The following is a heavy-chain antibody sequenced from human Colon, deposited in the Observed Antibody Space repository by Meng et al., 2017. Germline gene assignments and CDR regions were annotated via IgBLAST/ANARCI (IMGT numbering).Heavy chain of an antibody. CDR3: VRQGMTSYSWGY. Sequence: VRLQGAGPGLVKPSGTLSLTCAVSSGSIRSSNWWSWVRQPPGKGLEWIGEISQSGTTYYNPSLKSRVTITGDWSKNQFSLNLNSVTAADTALYYCVRQGMTSYSWGYWGQGTLVTVSS. J-gene: IGHJ4*02. D-gene: IGHD3-9*01. CDR2: ISQSGTT. V-gene: IGHV4-4*02. CDR1: SGSIRSSNW.